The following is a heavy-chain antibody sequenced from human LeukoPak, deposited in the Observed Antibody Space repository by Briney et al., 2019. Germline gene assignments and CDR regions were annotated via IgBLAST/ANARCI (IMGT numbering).Heavy chain of an antibody. CDR1: GYTFTGYY. CDR3: ARDSDRGSGWYVVYYYMDV. J-gene: IGHJ6*03. D-gene: IGHD6-19*01. CDR2: INPNSGGT. V-gene: IGHV1-2*02. Sequence: GASVKVSCKASGYTFTGYYMQWVRQAPGQGLEWMGWINPNSGGTNYAQKFQGRVTMTRDTSISTAYMELSRLRSDDTAVYYCARDSDRGSGWYVVYYYMDVWGKGTTVTVSS.